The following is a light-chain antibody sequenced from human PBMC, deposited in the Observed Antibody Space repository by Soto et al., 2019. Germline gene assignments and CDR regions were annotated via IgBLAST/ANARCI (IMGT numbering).Light chain of an antibody. J-gene: IGLJ2*01. CDR3: SSYAGSDNFDVI. CDR1: SSDVGDYNF. V-gene: IGLV2-8*01. CDR2: GVS. Sequence: QSALTQPPSASGSPGQSVTISCTGTSSDVGDYNFVSWYRQHPGKAPKLIIYGVSKRPSGVPDRFSGPKSGNTASLTVSGLQAEDEADYYCSSYAGSDNFDVIFGGGTKLTVL.